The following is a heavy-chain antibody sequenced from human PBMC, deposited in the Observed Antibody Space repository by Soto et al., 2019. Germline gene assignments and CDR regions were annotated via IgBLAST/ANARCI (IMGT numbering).Heavy chain of an antibody. V-gene: IGHV1-69*06. CDR2: TIPIFGTA. J-gene: IGHJ3*02. CDR3: ARDFSSSSAFDI. CDR1: GGTFSSYA. Sequence: QVQLVQSGAEVKKPGSSVKVSCKASGGTFSSYAISWVRQAPGQGLEWMGGTIPIFGTANYAQKFQGRVTITADKATSTAYMELSSLRSEDTAVYYCARDFSSSSAFDIWGQGTMVTVSS. D-gene: IGHD6-6*01.